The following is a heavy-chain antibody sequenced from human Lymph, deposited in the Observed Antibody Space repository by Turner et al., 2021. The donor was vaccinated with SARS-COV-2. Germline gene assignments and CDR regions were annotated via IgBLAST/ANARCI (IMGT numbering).Heavy chain of an antibody. J-gene: IGHJ4*02. V-gene: IGHV3-43*02. D-gene: IGHD2-15*01. CDR2: ISRDGGGT. CDR3: AKDPGYCSGGSCYSRTYFDF. Sequence: EVQLVESGGGVVQPGGSLRLSCPASGFTFTDYAMHWVRQAPGKGLEWVSLISRDGGGTYYADSGKGRFTISRDNSKNSLSLQMNSLRAEDTALYYCAKDPGYCSGGSCYSRTYFDFWGQGTLVTVSA. CDR1: GFTFTDYA.